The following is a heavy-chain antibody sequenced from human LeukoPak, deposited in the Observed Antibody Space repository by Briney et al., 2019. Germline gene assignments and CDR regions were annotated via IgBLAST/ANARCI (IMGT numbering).Heavy chain of an antibody. CDR2: ISAYNGNT. J-gene: IGHJ4*02. CDR3: ARDLKGYSSSWSRGVFDY. V-gene: IGHV1-18*04. Sequence: ASVTVSCKASRYTFTGYGISWVRQAPGQGLEWMGWISAYNGNTNYAQKLQGRVTMTTDTSTSTAYMELRSLRSDDTAVYYCARDLKGYSSSWSRGVFDYWGQGTLVTVSS. D-gene: IGHD6-13*01. CDR1: RYTFTGYG.